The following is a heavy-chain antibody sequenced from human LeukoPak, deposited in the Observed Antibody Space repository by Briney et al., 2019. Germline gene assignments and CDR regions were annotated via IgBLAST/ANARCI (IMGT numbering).Heavy chain of an antibody. CDR2: IKSKTDGGTT. Sequence: PGGSLRLSCAASGFTFSNAWMSWGRQAPGKGLEWVGRIKSKTDGGTTDYAAPVKGRFTISRDDSKNTLYLQMNSLKTEDTAVYYCTPQVTRPLRRGGLINYWGQGTLVTVSS. D-gene: IGHD4-11*01. V-gene: IGHV3-15*01. CDR3: TPQVTRPLRRGGLINY. J-gene: IGHJ4*02. CDR1: GFTFSNAW.